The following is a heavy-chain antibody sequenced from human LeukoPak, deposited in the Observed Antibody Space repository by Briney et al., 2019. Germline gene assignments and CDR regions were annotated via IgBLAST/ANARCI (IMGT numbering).Heavy chain of an antibody. Sequence: GGSLRLSCAASGFTFSSYAMSWVRQAPGKGLEWVSAISGSGGSTYYADSVKGRFTISRDNSKNTLYLQMNSLRADDTAVYYCAKAGGVDSGWYRSYYYGMDVWGQGTTVTVSS. CDR2: ISGSGGST. CDR1: GFTFSSYA. V-gene: IGHV3-23*01. CDR3: AKAGGVDSGWYRSYYYGMDV. D-gene: IGHD6-19*01. J-gene: IGHJ6*02.